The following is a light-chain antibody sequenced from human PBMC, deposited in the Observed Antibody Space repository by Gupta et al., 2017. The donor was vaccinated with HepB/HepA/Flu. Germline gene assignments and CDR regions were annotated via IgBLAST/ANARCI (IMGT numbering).Light chain of an antibody. CDR2: EVY. V-gene: IGLV2-8*01. J-gene: IGLJ1*01. Sequence: QSALTRPPSASGPPGPSVTISCTGSNSDVGHSDFVSWYQQYPGKPPRLIIFEVYKRPSGVPDRFSGSKSGNTASLTVSGLQAEDEADYYCFAYAVANNYVFGTGTTVTV. CDR1: NSDVGHSDF. CDR3: FAYAVANNYV.